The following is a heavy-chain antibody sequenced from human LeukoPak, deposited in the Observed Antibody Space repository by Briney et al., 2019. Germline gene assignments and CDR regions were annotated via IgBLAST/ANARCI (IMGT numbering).Heavy chain of an antibody. CDR1: GGSFSGYY. CDR2: IYYSGST. J-gene: IGHJ3*02. CDR3: ARGYGDYAWDAFDI. V-gene: IGHV4-59*01. Sequence: KPSETLSLTCAVYGGSFSGYYWSWIRQPPGKGLEWIGYIYYSGSTNYNPSLKSRVTISVDTSKNQFSLKLSSVTAADTAVYYCARGYGDYAWDAFDIWGQGTMVTVSS. D-gene: IGHD4-17*01.